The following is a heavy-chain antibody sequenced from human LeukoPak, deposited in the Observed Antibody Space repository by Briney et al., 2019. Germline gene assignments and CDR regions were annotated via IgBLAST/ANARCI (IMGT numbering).Heavy chain of an antibody. J-gene: IGHJ4*02. V-gene: IGHV3-30*03. D-gene: IGHD1-1*01. Sequence: GGSLRLSCAASGFTFSNYSINWVRQAPGKGLEWVAVISYDGSNKYYADSVKGRFTISRDNSKNTLYLQMNSLRAEDTAVYYCARDSAGWNDYWGQGTLVTVSS. CDR2: ISYDGSNK. CDR3: ARDSAGWNDY. CDR1: GFTFSNYS.